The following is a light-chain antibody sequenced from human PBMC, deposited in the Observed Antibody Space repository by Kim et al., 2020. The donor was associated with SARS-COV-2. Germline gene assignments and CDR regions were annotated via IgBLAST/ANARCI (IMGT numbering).Light chain of an antibody. Sequence: SYELTQPPSVSVAPGKTARITCGGNNIGSKSVHWYQQKPGQAPVLVIYYDSARPSGLPERFSGSNSGNTATLTISRVEAGDEADYFCQGWVSSSDHEVVF. CDR3: QGWVSSSDHEVV. CDR2: YDS. CDR1: NIGSKS. J-gene: IGLJ2*01. V-gene: IGLV3-21*04.